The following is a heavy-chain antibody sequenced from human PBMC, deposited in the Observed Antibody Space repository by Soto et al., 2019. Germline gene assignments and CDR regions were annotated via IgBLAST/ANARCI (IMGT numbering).Heavy chain of an antibody. D-gene: IGHD5-12*01. CDR3: ARVGTISETLDY. J-gene: IGHJ4*02. Sequence: QVQLQQWGAGLLKPSETLSLTCAVYGESFSGYYWSWIRQPPGKGLEWIGEINHSGTTNYNPSLKSRATISVDTSKNQFSLKLSSVTAADTAVYYCARVGTISETLDYWGQGTLVTVSS. CDR2: INHSGTT. CDR1: GESFSGYY. V-gene: IGHV4-34*01.